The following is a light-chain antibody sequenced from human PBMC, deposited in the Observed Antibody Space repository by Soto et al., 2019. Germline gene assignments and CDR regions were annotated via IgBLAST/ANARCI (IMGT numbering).Light chain of an antibody. CDR3: SSYTSSSTPYV. CDR1: SSDVGGYNY. J-gene: IGLJ1*01. CDR2: EVS. V-gene: IGLV2-14*01. Sequence: QSALTQPASVSGSPGQSITISCTGTSSDVGGYNYVSWYQQHPGKAPKLMIYEVSNRPSRVSNRFSGSKSGNTASLTISGLQAEDEADYSCSSYTSSSTPYVFGTGTKVTVL.